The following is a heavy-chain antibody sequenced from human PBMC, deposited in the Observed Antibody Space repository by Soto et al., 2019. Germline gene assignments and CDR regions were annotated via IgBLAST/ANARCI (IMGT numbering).Heavy chain of an antibody. Sequence: PGESLKISCKGSGYSFTSYWIGWVRQMPGKGLEWMGIIYPGDSDTRYSPSFQGQVTISADKSISTAYLQWSSLKASDTAMYYCAGHESSRWSDLDWFDPWGQGTRVTVSS. V-gene: IGHV5-51*01. CDR3: AGHESSRWSDLDWFDP. J-gene: IGHJ5*02. CDR1: GYSFTSYW. CDR2: IYPGDSDT. D-gene: IGHD6-13*01.